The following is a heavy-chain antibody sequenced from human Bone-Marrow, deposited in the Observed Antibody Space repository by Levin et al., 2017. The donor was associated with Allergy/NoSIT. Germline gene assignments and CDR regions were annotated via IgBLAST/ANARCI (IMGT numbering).Heavy chain of an antibody. Sequence: GGSLRLSCAASGFTFNSYALSWVRQAPGKGLEWVSAISGSGSSTYYADSVKGRFTISRDISKTTLYLQMNSLRAEDTAVYYCAKGAGWVAGAVALIWGQGTLVTVSS. CDR1: GFTFNSYA. J-gene: IGHJ4*02. CDR3: AKGAGWVAGAVALI. CDR2: ISGSGSST. D-gene: IGHD6-19*01. V-gene: IGHV3-23*01.